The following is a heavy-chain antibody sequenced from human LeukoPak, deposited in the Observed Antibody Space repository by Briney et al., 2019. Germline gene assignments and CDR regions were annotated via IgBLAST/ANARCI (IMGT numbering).Heavy chain of an antibody. J-gene: IGHJ4*02. Sequence: SVKVSCKASGGTFSRYAIRWVRQAPGQGREWMGGIIPVFGTANYAQKFQGRVTITADESTSTAYMELSSLRSEDTAVYYCAREGYSGYDSGYWGQGTLVTVSS. D-gene: IGHD5-12*01. CDR1: GGTFSRYA. CDR2: IIPVFGTA. CDR3: AREGYSGYDSGY. V-gene: IGHV1-69*13.